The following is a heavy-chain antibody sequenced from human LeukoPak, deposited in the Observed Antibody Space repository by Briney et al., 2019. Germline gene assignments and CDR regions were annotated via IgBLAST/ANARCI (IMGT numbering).Heavy chain of an antibody. CDR2: INAGNGNT. D-gene: IGHD3-3*01. CDR1: GYTFTSYA. J-gene: IGHJ5*02. CDR3: ARLLGSGFLEWLTRMELSWFDP. V-gene: IGHV1-3*01. Sequence: GASVKVSCKASGYTFTSYAMHWVRQAPGQRLEWMGWINAGNGNTKYSQKFQGRVTITRDTSASTAYMELSSLRSEDTAVYYCARLLGSGFLEWLTRMELSWFDPWGQGTLVTVSS.